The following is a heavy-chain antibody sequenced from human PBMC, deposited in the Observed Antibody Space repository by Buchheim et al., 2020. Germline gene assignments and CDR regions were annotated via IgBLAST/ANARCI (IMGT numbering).Heavy chain of an antibody. V-gene: IGHV4-31*03. CDR3: ARGTPRYYFDF. J-gene: IGHJ4*02. D-gene: IGHD3-10*01. CDR1: GDSMERGGFY. Sequence: QVQLQESGPGLVKPSQTLSLTCTVSGDSMERGGFYWNWIRQHPGMGLEFIGYMYNSGSTYFNPSPRRRVTISADTSKNQFSLKLSSVTAADTAVYFCARGTPRYYFDFWGQGTL. CDR2: MYNSGST.